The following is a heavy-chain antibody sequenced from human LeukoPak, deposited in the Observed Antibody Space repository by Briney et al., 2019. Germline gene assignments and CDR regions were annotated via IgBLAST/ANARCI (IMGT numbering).Heavy chain of an antibody. CDR1: GFTFSSYA. CDR3: ARDSSGWYGEYFDY. Sequence: GGSLRLSCAASGFTFSSYAMHWVRQAPGKGLEWVAVIPYDGSNKYYADPVKGRFTISRDNSKNTLYLQMNSLRAEDTAVYYCARDSSGWYGEYFDYWGQGTLVTVSS. D-gene: IGHD6-19*01. CDR2: IPYDGSNK. V-gene: IGHV3-30*04. J-gene: IGHJ4*02.